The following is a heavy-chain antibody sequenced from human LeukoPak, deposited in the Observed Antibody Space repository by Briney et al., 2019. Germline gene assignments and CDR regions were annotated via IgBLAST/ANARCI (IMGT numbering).Heavy chain of an antibody. D-gene: IGHD1-26*01. V-gene: IGHV3-53*05. CDR3: ARSPGILGTNYFDY. J-gene: IGHJ4*02. Sequence: PGGSLRLSCAASGFTVSNNYMSWVRQAPGKGLEWVSLIYNGGFTYYAESVKGRFTISGDNSKNTLYLQMNSLRAEDTSVYYCARSPGILGTNYFDYWGQGTLVTVSS. CDR2: IYNGGFT. CDR1: GFTVSNNY.